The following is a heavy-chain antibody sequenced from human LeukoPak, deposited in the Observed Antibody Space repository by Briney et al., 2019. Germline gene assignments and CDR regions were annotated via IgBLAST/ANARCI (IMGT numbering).Heavy chain of an antibody. CDR3: ARGGGLDL. Sequence: GGSLRLSCAASGFTFSNYAMNWARQAPGKGLEWVASINHNGNVNYYVDSVKGRFTISRDNAKNSLYLQMSNLRAEDTAVYFCARGGGLDLWGQGATVTVSS. CDR1: GFTFSNYA. CDR2: INHNGNVN. D-gene: IGHD3-16*01. J-gene: IGHJ6*02. V-gene: IGHV3-7*03.